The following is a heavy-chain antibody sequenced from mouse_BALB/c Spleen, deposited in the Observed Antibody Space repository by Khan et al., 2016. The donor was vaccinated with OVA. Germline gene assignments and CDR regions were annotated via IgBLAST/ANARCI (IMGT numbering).Heavy chain of an antibody. CDR1: GYTFTSYW. CDR3: ERSNYDGSSIYAMDY. J-gene: IGHJ4*01. V-gene: IGHV1S41*01. Sequence: DLVKPGASVKLSCKASGYTFTSYWINWIKQRPGQGLEWIGRIAPGSDSTSYNEMFKGKATLTVDTSSSTPYLHLSSLSAEDSAVDFLERSNYDGSSIYAMDYWGQGTSVTVSA. D-gene: IGHD1-1*01. CDR2: IAPGSDST.